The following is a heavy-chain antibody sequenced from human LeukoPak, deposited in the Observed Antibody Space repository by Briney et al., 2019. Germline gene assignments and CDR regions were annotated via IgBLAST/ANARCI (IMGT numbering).Heavy chain of an antibody. D-gene: IGHD1-26*01. CDR3: ARVRVVWDLDDAFDI. CDR1: GFTFSDYY. CDR2: INWSGGSI. J-gene: IGHJ3*02. Sequence: GGSLRLSCAASGFTFSDYYMSWIPQAPGRGREWVCGINWSGGSIGYADSVKGRFTISRDNAKNSLYLQMNSLRAEDTALYFCARVRVVWDLDDAFDIWGQGTMVIVS. V-gene: IGHV3-20*04.